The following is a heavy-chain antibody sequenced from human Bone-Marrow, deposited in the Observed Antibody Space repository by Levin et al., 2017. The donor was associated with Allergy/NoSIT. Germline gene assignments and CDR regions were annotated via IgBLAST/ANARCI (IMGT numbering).Heavy chain of an antibody. V-gene: IGHV3-30-3*01. Sequence: PGGSLRLSCATSGFTFSNYSMYWVRQAPGKGLEWVAVISNDGGKTYHADSVKGRFTISRDNSRNTLYLQMNSLRTEDTAVYYCARGHSIVEPTIPIDYWGQGTLVAVSS. CDR1: GFTFSNYS. J-gene: IGHJ4*02. D-gene: IGHD1-26*01. CDR3: ARGHSIVEPTIPIDY. CDR2: ISNDGGKT.